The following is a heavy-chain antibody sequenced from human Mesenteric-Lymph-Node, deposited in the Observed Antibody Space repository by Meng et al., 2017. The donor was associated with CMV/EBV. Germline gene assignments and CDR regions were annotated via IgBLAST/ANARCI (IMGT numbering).Heavy chain of an antibody. CDR3: AKDDRSYSSGWALFDD. CDR2: IRYDGDNK. J-gene: IGHJ4*02. CDR1: VFTFSSSG. Sequence: GESLKISCAASVFTFSSSGMHWVRQAPGKGLDWVAHIRYDGDNKNYADSVKGRFTISRDNSKNTLYLQMNSLRVEDSAVYYCAKDDRSYSSGWALFDDWGQGTLVTVSS. V-gene: IGHV3-30*02. D-gene: IGHD6-19*01.